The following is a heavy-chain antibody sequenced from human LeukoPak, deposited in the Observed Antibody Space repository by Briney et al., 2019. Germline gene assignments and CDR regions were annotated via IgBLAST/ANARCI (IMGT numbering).Heavy chain of an antibody. CDR1: VFTFTIYS. CDR2: ISSSSSYI. CDR3: VRASIAVAGTDY. Sequence: GGSLRLSSAPSVFTFTIYSMNWVRQAPGKGLEWVSSISSSSSYIYYADSVKGRFTISRDNAKNSLYLQMNSLRAEDKDVYYCVRASIAVAGTDYWGQGTLVTVSS. J-gene: IGHJ4*02. D-gene: IGHD6-19*01. V-gene: IGHV3-21*01.